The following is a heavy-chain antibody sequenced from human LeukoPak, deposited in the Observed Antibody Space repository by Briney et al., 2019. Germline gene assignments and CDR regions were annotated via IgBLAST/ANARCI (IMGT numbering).Heavy chain of an antibody. J-gene: IGHJ6*03. CDR1: GFIFNTYS. CDR3: AKGAKRLGYCSGGTCYSNYDYYYMDV. CDR2: ISSSSSYI. D-gene: IGHD2-15*01. Sequence: PGGSLRLSCAASGFIFNTYSMNWVRRAPGKGLEWVSSISSSSSYIYSADSVKGRFTISRDNTKNSLYLQMNSLRAEDTAVYYCAKGAKRLGYCSGGTCYSNYDYYYMDVWGKGTTVTISS. V-gene: IGHV3-21*01.